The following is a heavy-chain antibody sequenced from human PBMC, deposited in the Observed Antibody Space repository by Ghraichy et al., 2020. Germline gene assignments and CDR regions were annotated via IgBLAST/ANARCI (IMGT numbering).Heavy chain of an antibody. J-gene: IGHJ4*02. CDR3: AKDRKVTMVRGVIIYFDY. D-gene: IGHD3-10*01. CDR2: ISGSGGST. CDR1: GFTFSSYA. Sequence: GGSLRLSCAASGFTFSSYAMSWVRQAPGKGLEWVSAISGSGGSTYYADSVKGRFTISRDNSKNTLYLQMNSLRAEDTAVYYCAKDRKVTMVRGVIIYFDYWGQGTLVTVSS. V-gene: IGHV3-23*01.